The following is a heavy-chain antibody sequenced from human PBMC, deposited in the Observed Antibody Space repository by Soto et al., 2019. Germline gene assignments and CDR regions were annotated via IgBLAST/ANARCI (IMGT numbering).Heavy chain of an antibody. CDR1: GFTFRDYY. Sequence: QVQLVESGGGLVKPGGSLRLSCAVSGFTFRDYYMTCIRQAPGKGLEWVSYISSSGTGIYYPDSVKGRFTISRDNAKNSLYLQMSSLRAEDTAVYYCARAYSDAIDIWGQGTMVTVSS. D-gene: IGHD2-15*01. CDR2: ISSSGTGI. J-gene: IGHJ3*02. V-gene: IGHV3-11*01. CDR3: ARAYSDAIDI.